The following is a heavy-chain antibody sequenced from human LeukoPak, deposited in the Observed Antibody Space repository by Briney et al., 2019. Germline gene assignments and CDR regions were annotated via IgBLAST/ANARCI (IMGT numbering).Heavy chain of an antibody. Sequence: PGGSLRLSCAASGFTFSSYSMNWVRQAPGKGLEWVSSISSSSSYIYYADSVKGRFTISRDNAKNSLYLQMNSLRAEDTAVYYCARDRYYYDSSGPDAFDIWGQGKMATVSS. J-gene: IGHJ3*02. CDR1: GFTFSSYS. CDR2: ISSSSSYI. V-gene: IGHV3-21*01. D-gene: IGHD3-22*01. CDR3: ARDRYYYDSSGPDAFDI.